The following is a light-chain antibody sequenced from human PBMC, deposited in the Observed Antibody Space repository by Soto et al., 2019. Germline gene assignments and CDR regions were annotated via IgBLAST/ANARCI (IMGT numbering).Light chain of an antibody. J-gene: IGLJ1*01. CDR3: SSYSGPTTFDV. CDR2: EVN. V-gene: IGLV2-23*02. Sequence: QSVLTQPASVSGSPGQSITISCTGTSSDVGTYTLVSWYQHHPGKAPKLVIYEVNKRPAGVSKRFSGSKSGDTASLTISGLQAEDEADYYCSSYSGPTTFDVFGTGTKLTVL. CDR1: SSDVGTYTL.